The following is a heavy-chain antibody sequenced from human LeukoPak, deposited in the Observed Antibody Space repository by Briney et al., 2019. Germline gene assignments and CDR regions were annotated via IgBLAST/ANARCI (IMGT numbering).Heavy chain of an antibody. CDR2: INPNTGGT. CDR1: GYSFSGNY. D-gene: IGHD3-10*01. Sequence: GASVKVSCKASGYSFSGNYIHWVRQAPGQGLEWMGWINPNTGGTNNPQKFQGRVTMTRDTSISTGYMELRRLTSDDTAVYYCASSGSGSINTFDYWGQGTLVTVSS. J-gene: IGHJ4*02. V-gene: IGHV1-2*02. CDR3: ASSGSGSINTFDY.